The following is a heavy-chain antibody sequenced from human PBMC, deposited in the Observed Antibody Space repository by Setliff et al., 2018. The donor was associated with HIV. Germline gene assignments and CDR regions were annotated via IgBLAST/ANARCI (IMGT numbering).Heavy chain of an antibody. CDR1: GYTFTDYY. CDR3: ARDVTKDMITFGESPNHDAFDI. J-gene: IGHJ3*02. Sequence: GASVKVSCKASGYTFTDYYVHWVRQAPGQGLEWMGWINPSSGGTNYAQTFQGRVTMTRDTSITTAYLDLTSLRSEDTAVYYCARDVTKDMITFGESPNHDAFDIWGQGTMVTVSS. D-gene: IGHD3-16*01. CDR2: INPSSGGT. V-gene: IGHV1-2*02.